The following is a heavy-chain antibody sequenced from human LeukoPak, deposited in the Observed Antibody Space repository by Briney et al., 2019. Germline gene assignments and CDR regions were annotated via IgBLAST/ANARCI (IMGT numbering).Heavy chain of an antibody. V-gene: IGHV3-7*03. Sequence: GGSLRLSCAASGFTFSSYWMSWVRQAPGKGLEWVANIKQDGSEKYYVDSVKGRFTISRDNAKNSLYLQMNSLRAEDTAVYYCASGGTAAAGIFSGDYWGQGTLVTVSS. CDR3: ASGGTAAAGIFSGDY. D-gene: IGHD6-13*01. CDR1: GFTFSSYW. J-gene: IGHJ4*02. CDR2: IKQDGSEK.